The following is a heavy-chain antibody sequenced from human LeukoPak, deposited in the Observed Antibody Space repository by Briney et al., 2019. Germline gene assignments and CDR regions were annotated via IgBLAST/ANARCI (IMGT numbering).Heavy chain of an antibody. Sequence: PSETLSLTCTVSGASISSYYWSWIRQPPGKGLEWIGYIYYSGSTNYNTSLKSRVTISVDTSKNQFSLKLSSVTAADTAVYYCARYSSSWSYYYYGMDVWGQGTTVTVSS. J-gene: IGHJ6*02. V-gene: IGHV4-59*01. D-gene: IGHD6-13*01. CDR1: GASISSYY. CDR2: IYYSGST. CDR3: ARYSSSWSYYYYGMDV.